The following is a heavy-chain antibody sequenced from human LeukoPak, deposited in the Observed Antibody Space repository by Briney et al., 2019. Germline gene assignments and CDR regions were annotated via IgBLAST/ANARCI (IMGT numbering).Heavy chain of an antibody. Sequence: ASVEVSCKAAEHGVSHVYFNSVRQAPRQGLKWSGWINPHIGAAKHTTRIPGRVGIDASMHTAYLELSRLTSDDTAVYYCATSSRVTHTRDPWGQGTLVTVSS. D-gene: IGHD5/OR15-5a*01. CDR2: INPHIGAA. V-gene: IGHV1-2*02. CDR1: EHGVSHVY. J-gene: IGHJ5*02. CDR3: ATSSRVTHTRDP.